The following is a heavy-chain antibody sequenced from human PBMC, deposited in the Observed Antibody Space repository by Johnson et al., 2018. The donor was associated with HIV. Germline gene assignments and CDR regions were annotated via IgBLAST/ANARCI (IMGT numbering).Heavy chain of an antibody. Sequence: VQLVESGGGVVQPGGSLRLSCVASGFSFTNYWMHWVRQVPGKGLVWVSRINSDGSSTTYADSVKGRFTISRDNAKNTLYLQMNSLRVEDTAVYYCARDELYRRYALTAFDIWGQGTMVTVSS. CDR2: INSDGSST. V-gene: IGHV3-74*01. D-gene: IGHD2-8*02. CDR3: ARDELYRRYALTAFDI. CDR1: GFSFTNYW. J-gene: IGHJ3*02.